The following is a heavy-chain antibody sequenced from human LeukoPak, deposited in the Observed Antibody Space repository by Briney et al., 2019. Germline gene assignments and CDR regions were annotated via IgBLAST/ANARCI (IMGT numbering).Heavy chain of an antibody. J-gene: IGHJ3*02. CDR2: IKQDGSEK. CDR3: ARHYGSGVDAFDI. V-gene: IGHV3-7*01. CDR1: GFTFSSHW. D-gene: IGHD3-10*01. Sequence: QPGGSLRLSCAASGFTFSSHWMSWVRQTPGKGLERVANIKQDGSEKYYVDAVNGRFTISRDNAKNSLYLQMNSLRAEDTAVYYCARHYGSGVDAFDICGQGTLVTVSS.